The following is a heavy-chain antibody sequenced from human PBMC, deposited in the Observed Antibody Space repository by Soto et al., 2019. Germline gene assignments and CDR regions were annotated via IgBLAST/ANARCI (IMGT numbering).Heavy chain of an antibody. CDR1: GYTFTRYV. CDR3: AKNGQPPYYYYGLDV. J-gene: IGHJ6*02. V-gene: IGHV1-18*01. CDR2: ISGYNGDA. Sequence: ASVKVSCKASGYTFTRYVISWVRQAPGQGLEWMGWISGYNGDANYAQRFQGRVSMTIDTTTTTAYMELRTLTPDDTAVYYCAKNGQPPYYYYGLDVWGQGTTVTVSS. D-gene: IGHD2-8*01.